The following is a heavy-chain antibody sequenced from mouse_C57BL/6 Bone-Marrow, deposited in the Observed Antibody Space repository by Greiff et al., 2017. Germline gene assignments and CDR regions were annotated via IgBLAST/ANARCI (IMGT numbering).Heavy chain of an antibody. J-gene: IGHJ3*01. D-gene: IGHD3-2*02. V-gene: IGHV1-81*01. CDR3: ARETAQARAWFAY. Sequence: VQLQQSGAELARPGASVKLSCKASGYTFTSYGISWVKQRPGQGLEWIGEIYPRSGNTYYNEKFKGKATLTADKSSSTAYMELRSLTSEDSAVYFCARETAQARAWFAYWGQGTLVTVSA. CDR2: IYPRSGNT. CDR1: GYTFTSYG.